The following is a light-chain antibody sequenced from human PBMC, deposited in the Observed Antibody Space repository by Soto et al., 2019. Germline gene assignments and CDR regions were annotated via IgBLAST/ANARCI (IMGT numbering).Light chain of an antibody. CDR3: AAWDDIQSVRV. CDR2: NND. Sequence: QSVLTQPPSASGTPGQRVTMSCSGSGSTIGPNYVYWFQQFPGTAPKLLIYNNDQRPSGVPDRFSGSQSGTSASLDISGLRSEDEGDYYSAAWDDIQSVRVFGGGTKVTVL. CDR1: GSTIGPNY. J-gene: IGLJ3*02. V-gene: IGLV1-47*02.